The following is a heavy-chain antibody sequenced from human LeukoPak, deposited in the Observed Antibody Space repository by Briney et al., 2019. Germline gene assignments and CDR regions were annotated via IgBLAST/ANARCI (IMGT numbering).Heavy chain of an antibody. D-gene: IGHD4-17*01. Sequence: SETLSLTCTVSGGSISSGSYYWSWIRQPPGKGLEWIGYIYYSGSTNYNPSLKSRVTMSVDTSKNQFSLKLSSVTAADTAVYYCARAVQDGDYNFDYWGQGTLVTVSS. CDR2: IYYSGST. CDR1: GGSISSGSYY. V-gene: IGHV4-61*01. J-gene: IGHJ4*02. CDR3: ARAVQDGDYNFDY.